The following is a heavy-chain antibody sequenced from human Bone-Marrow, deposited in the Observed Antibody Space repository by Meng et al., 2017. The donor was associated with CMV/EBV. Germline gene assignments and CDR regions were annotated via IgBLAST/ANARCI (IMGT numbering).Heavy chain of an antibody. V-gene: IGHV3-9*01. CDR3: TRRSTTIFGVVS. CDR1: GFTFDDYT. Sequence: SLKISCAASGFTFDDYTMYWVRQTPGKGLEWVSAISWNSAIRDYAGSVKGRFIISRDNAKKTLYLQMNTLRIEDTALYYCTRRSTTIFGVVSWGQGTLVTVSS. D-gene: IGHD3-3*01. J-gene: IGHJ5*02. CDR2: ISWNSAIR.